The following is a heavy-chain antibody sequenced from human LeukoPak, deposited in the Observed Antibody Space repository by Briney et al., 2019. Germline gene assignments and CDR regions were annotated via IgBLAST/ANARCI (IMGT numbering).Heavy chain of an antibody. Sequence: SETLSLTCTVSGGSISSGDYYWGWIRQPPGKGLEWIGYIYYSGSTYYNPSLKSRITISVDTSKNQFSLKLRSVTAADTAVYYCARRRYCSSTSCPYWYFDLWGRGTLVTVSS. CDR3: ARRRYCSSTSCPYWYFDL. CDR2: IYYSGST. D-gene: IGHD2-2*01. V-gene: IGHV4-30-4*08. CDR1: GGSISSGDYY. J-gene: IGHJ2*01.